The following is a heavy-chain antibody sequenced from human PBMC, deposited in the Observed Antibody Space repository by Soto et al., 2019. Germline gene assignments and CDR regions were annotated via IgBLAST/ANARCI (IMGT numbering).Heavy chain of an antibody. J-gene: IGHJ5*02. D-gene: IGHD5-12*01. CDR3: ARAGYSGYDWFDH. CDR2: IDPSDSYT. V-gene: IGHV5-10-1*01. Sequence: PXESLKISCRGSGYSFTSYWISWVRQMPGKGLEWMGRIDPSDSYTNYSPSFQGHVTISADKSISTAYLQWSSLKASDTAMYYCARAGYSGYDWFDHWAQGTLVTVSS. CDR1: GYSFTSYW.